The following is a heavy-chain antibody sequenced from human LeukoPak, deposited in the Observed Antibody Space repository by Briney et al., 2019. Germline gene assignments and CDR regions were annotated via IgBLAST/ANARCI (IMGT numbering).Heavy chain of an antibody. CDR3: ARRGIAAASHAGPDAFDI. CDR1: GLTFSSYS. D-gene: IGHD6-13*01. CDR2: ISSSSSYI. J-gene: IGHJ3*02. Sequence: GGSLRLSCAASGLTFSSYSMNWVRQAPGKGLEWVSSISSSSSYIYYADSVKGRFTISRDNAKNSLYLQMNSLRAEDTAAYYCARRGIAAASHAGPDAFDIWGQGTMVTVSS. V-gene: IGHV3-21*01.